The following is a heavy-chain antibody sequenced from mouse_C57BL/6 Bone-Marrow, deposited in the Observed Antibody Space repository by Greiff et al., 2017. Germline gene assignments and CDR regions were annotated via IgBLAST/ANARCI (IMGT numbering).Heavy chain of an antibody. J-gene: IGHJ3*01. CDR2: IYPGAGDT. V-gene: IGHV1-80*01. CDR3: ARGDDYDGGAWFAY. Sequence: VKLMESGAELVKPGASVKISCKASGYAFSSYWMNWVKQRPGKGLEWIGQIYPGAGDTTYNGKFKGKATLTADKSSSTAYLQLRSLPSEDSAVYFCARGDDYDGGAWFAYWGQGTLVTVSA. CDR1: GYAFSSYW. D-gene: IGHD2-4*01.